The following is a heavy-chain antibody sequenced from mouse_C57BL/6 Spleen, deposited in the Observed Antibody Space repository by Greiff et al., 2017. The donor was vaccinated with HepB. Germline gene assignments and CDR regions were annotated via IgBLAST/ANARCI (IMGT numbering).Heavy chain of an antibody. Sequence: EVQLVESGPELVKPGASVKISCKASGYSFTGYYMNWVKQSPEKSLEWIGEINPSTGGTTYNQKLKAKATLTVDKSSSTAYMQLKSLTSEDSAVYYCARIYYSSHEGFAYWGQGTLVTVSA. V-gene: IGHV1-42*01. CDR1: GYSFTGYY. CDR2: INPSTGGT. J-gene: IGHJ3*01. D-gene: IGHD2-5*01. CDR3: ARIYYSSHEGFAY.